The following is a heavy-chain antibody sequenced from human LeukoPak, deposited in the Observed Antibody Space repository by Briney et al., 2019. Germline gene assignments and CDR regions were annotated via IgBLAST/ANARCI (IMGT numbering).Heavy chain of an antibody. D-gene: IGHD3-3*01. Sequence: PSETLSLTCTVSGGSINSSNYYWRWIRQPPGKGLEWIGSIYYSGNTYYNSSLKSRVTISVDTSKNHFSLNLNSVTAADTAVYYCATHAYYDFVTSLFDPSGEGTLVTVSS. V-gene: IGHV4-39*01. CDR3: ATHAYYDFVTSLFDP. CDR1: GGSINSSNYY. J-gene: IGHJ5*02. CDR2: IYYSGNT.